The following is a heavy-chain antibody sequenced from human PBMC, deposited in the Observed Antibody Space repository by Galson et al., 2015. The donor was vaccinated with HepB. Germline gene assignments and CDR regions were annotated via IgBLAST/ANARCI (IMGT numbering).Heavy chain of an antibody. CDR3: ARQGPLPPITMIPLMAFDI. D-gene: IGHD3-22*01. CDR1: GGSISSSGYY. Sequence: LSLTCTVSGGSISSSGYYWGWIRQPPGKGLEWIGSIYYSGSTYYNPSLKSRVTISVDTSKNQFSLKLSSVTAADTAVYYCARQGPLPPITMIPLMAFDIWGQGTMVTVSS. J-gene: IGHJ3*02. V-gene: IGHV4-39*01. CDR2: IYYSGST.